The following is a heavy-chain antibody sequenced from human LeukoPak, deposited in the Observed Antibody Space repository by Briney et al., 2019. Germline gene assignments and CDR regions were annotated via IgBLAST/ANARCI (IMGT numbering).Heavy chain of an antibody. J-gene: IGHJ4*02. CDR2: SRNKANSYTT. CDR3: ARDLDTISK. Sequence: GGSLRLSCAASGFTSSDHYMDWVRQAPGKGLEWVGRSRNKANSYTTEYAASVKGRFIISRDDSKNSLYLQMNSLKTEDTAVYYCARDLDTISKWGQGTLVTVSS. V-gene: IGHV3-72*01. CDR1: GFTSSDHY. D-gene: IGHD3-9*01.